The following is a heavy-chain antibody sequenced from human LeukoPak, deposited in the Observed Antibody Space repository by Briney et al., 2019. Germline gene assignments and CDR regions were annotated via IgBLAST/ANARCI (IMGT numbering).Heavy chain of an antibody. Sequence: KTSQTPSLTCTVSGGSISSGDYYWSWIRQPPGKGLEWIGYIYYSGSTYYNPSLKSRVTISVDTSKNQFSLKLSSVTAADTAVYYCASSSSSWYFWFDPWGQGTLVTVSS. CDR3: ASSSSSWYFWFDP. CDR1: GGSISSGDYY. V-gene: IGHV4-30-4*01. CDR2: IYYSGST. D-gene: IGHD6-13*01. J-gene: IGHJ5*02.